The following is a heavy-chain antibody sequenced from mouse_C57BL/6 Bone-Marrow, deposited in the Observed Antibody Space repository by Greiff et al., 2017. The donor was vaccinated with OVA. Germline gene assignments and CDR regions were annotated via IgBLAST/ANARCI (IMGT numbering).Heavy chain of an antibody. V-gene: IGHV5-4*03. D-gene: IGHD1-1*01. J-gene: IGHJ1*03. CDR1: GFTFSSYA. CDR3: ARGIFYYGSSYDWYFDV. Sequence: EVKVEESGGGLVKPGGSLKLSCAASGFTFSSYAMSWVRQTPEKRLEWVATISDGGSYTYYPDNVKGRFTISRDNAKNNLYLQMSHLKSEDTAMYYCARGIFYYGSSYDWYFDVWGTGTTVTVSS. CDR2: ISDGGSYT.